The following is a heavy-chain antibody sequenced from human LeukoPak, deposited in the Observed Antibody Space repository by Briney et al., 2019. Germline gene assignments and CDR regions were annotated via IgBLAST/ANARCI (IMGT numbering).Heavy chain of an antibody. D-gene: IGHD5-24*01. CDR3: ARVEDGYNPFDY. Sequence: PGGSLRLSCAASGFTFSSYEMIWVRQTPGKGLEWVSYISSSGSTIYYADSVKGRFTISRDNAKNSLYLQMNSLRAEDTAVYYCARVEDGYNPFDYWGQGTLVTVSS. V-gene: IGHV3-48*03. J-gene: IGHJ4*02. CDR2: ISSSGSTI. CDR1: GFTFSSYE.